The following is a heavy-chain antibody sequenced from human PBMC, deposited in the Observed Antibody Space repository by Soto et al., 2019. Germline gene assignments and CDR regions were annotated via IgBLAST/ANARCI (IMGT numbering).Heavy chain of an antibody. Sequence: QVLLVPSGAEVKRPGTSVKVSCKASGYIFTSYYVHWVRQVPGQGLEWMGWINPNTGGTNYAQRFECRVTMTGDTSIRTAYMELSRVTSDDTAIYCCARVRPRRDFDPRGQGTLVTVSS. CDR3: ARVRPRRDFDP. CDR2: INPNTGGT. J-gene: IGHJ5*02. CDR1: GYIFTSYY. V-gene: IGHV1-2*02.